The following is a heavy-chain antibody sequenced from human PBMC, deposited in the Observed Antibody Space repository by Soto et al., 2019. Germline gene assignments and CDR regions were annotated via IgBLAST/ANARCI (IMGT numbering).Heavy chain of an antibody. J-gene: IGHJ6*02. CDR3: ARDIYCSGGSCYSGRYGMDV. Sequence: VGSLRLSCAAAGFTFSSYSRNWVSQAPGKGLEWVSYISSSSTIYYADSVKGRFTISRDNAKNSLYLQMNSLRDEDTAVYYCARDIYCSGGSCYSGRYGMDVWGQGTTVTVSS. D-gene: IGHD2-15*01. CDR2: ISSSSTI. V-gene: IGHV3-48*02. CDR1: GFTFSSYS.